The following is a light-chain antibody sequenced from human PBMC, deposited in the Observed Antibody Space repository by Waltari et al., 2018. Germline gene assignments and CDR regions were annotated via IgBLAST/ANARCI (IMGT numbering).Light chain of an antibody. CDR2: TNK. J-gene: IGLJ3*02. CDR3: AAWDDSLKGWV. V-gene: IGLV1-44*01. CDR1: SSNIGTTP. Sequence: QSVLTQPPSASGTPGQRVTISCSGGSSNIGTTPVNWYQQLPGTAPKLLIYTNKDRPAGVPYRFSGSKSGTSAALAIRGLQVEDEADYYCAAWDDSLKGWVFGGGTKVTVL.